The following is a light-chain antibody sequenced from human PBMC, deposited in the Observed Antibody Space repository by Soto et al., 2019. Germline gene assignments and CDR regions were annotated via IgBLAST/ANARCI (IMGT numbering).Light chain of an antibody. V-gene: IGLV8-61*01. CDR3: VVYMGSGIWV. J-gene: IGLJ3*02. CDR2: STN. CDR1: SGSVSTSYY. Sequence: QAVVTQEPSFSVSPGGTVTLTCALSSGSVSTSYYPSWYQQTPGQAPRTLIYSTNTRSSGVPDRFSGSILGNKAALTITGAQADDESDYYCVVYMGSGIWVFGGGTKLTV.